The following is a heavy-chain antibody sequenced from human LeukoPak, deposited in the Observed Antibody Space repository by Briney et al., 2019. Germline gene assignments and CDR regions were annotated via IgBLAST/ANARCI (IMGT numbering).Heavy chain of an antibody. Sequence: SETLSLTCTVSGGSISSYYWSWIRQPPARGLEWIGYIYYSGSTNYNPSLKCRVTISVDTSKNQFSLKLSSVTAADTAAYYCARAGYGSGSYLIHLFDYWGQGTLVTVS. D-gene: IGHD3-10*01. V-gene: IGHV4-59*01. CDR1: GGSISSYY. J-gene: IGHJ4*02. CDR3: ARAGYGSGSYLIHLFDY. CDR2: IYYSGST.